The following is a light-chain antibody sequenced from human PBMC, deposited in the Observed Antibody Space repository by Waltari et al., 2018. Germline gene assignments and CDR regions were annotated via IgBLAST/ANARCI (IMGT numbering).Light chain of an antibody. CDR3: SSYTSSSTLYV. CDR2: DVS. V-gene: IGLV2-14*02. CDR1: SSDVGSYNL. J-gene: IGLJ1*01. Sequence: QSALTQPASVSGSPGQSITISCIGTSSDVGSYNLVSWYQQHPGKAPKLMIYDVSNRPSGISYRFSGSKSANTASLTISGLQAEDEADYYCSSYTSSSTLYVFGSGTKVTVL.